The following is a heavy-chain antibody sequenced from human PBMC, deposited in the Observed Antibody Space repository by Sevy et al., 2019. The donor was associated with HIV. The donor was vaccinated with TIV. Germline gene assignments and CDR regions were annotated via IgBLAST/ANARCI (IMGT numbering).Heavy chain of an antibody. D-gene: IGHD2-2*01. V-gene: IGHV1-69*13. CDR1: GGTFSSYA. CDR2: IIPIFGTA. CDR3: ARPQVVPAANPDYYYGMDV. J-gene: IGHJ6*02. Sequence: ASVKVSCKASGGTFSSYAISWVRQAPGQGLEWMGGIIPIFGTANYAQKFQGRVTITADESTSTAYMELGSLRSEDTAVYYCARPQVVPAANPDYYYGMDVWGQGTTVTVSS.